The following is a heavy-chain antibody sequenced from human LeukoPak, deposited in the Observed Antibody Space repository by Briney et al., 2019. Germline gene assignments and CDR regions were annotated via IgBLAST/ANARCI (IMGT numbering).Heavy chain of an antibody. Sequence: PGRSLRLSCAASGFTFDDYAMHWVRQAPGKGLEGVSGISWNSGSIGYADSVKGRFTISRDNAKNSLYLQMNSLRAEDTALYYCAKDVADYYGSGSYFDYWGQGTLVTVSS. CDR1: GFTFDDYA. CDR2: ISWNSGSI. J-gene: IGHJ4*02. V-gene: IGHV3-9*01. CDR3: AKDVADYYGSGSYFDY. D-gene: IGHD3-10*01.